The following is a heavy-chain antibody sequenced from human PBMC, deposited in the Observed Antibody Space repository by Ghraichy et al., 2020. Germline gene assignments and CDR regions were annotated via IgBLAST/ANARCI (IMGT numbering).Heavy chain of an antibody. J-gene: IGHJ4*02. CDR1: GFTFSSYA. Sequence: GGSLRLSCAASGFTFSSYAMSWVRQAPGKGLEWVSAISGSGGSTYYADSVKGRFTISRDNSKNTLYLQMNSLRAEDTAVYYCAKGGRCSGGSCYFLLDYWGQGTLVTVSS. V-gene: IGHV3-23*01. CDR3: AKGGRCSGGSCYFLLDY. CDR2: ISGSGGST. D-gene: IGHD2-15*01.